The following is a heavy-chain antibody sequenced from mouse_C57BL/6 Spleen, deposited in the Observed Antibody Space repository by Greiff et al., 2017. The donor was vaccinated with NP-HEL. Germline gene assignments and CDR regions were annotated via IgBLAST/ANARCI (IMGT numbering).Heavy chain of an antibody. CDR2: FYPGSGSI. J-gene: IGHJ4*01. V-gene: IGHV1-62-2*01. CDR1: GYTFTEYT. D-gene: IGHD2-14*01. CDR3: ARHEGLYRYSKGTYAMDY. Sequence: QVQLKESGAELVKPGASVKLSCKASGYTFTEYTIHWVKQRSGQGLEWIGWFYPGSGSIKYNEKFKDKATLTADKSSSTVYMELSRLTSEDSAVYFCARHEGLYRYSKGTYAMDYWGQGTSVTVSS.